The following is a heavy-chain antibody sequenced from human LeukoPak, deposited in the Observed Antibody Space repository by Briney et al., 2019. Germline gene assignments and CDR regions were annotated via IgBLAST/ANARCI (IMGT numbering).Heavy chain of an antibody. J-gene: IGHJ4*02. CDR2: MNPNSGNT. Sequence: ASVKVSCKASGYTFTSYDINWVRQATGQGLECMGWMNPNSGNTGYAQKFQGRVTMTRNTSISTAYMELSSLRSEDTAVYYCYLGAATSGGLFDYWGQGTLVTVSS. D-gene: IGHD6-13*01. CDR3: YLGAATSGGLFDY. CDR1: GYTFTSYD. V-gene: IGHV1-8*01.